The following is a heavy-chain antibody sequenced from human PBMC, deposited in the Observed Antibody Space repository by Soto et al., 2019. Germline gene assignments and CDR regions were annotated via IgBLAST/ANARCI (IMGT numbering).Heavy chain of an antibody. J-gene: IGHJ5*02. Sequence: PSETLSLTCTVSGGSISSYYWSWIRQPPGKGLEWNGYIYYSGSTNYNPSLKSRVTISVDTSKNQFSLKLSSVTAADTAVYYCARYSGYEGLRFDPWGQGTLVTVSS. D-gene: IGHD5-12*01. V-gene: IGHV4-59*08. CDR3: ARYSGYEGLRFDP. CDR2: IYYSGST. CDR1: GGSISSYY.